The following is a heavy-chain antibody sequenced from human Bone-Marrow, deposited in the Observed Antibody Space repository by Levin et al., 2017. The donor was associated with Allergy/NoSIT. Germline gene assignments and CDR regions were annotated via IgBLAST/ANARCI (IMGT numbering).Heavy chain of an antibody. V-gene: IGHV3-23*01. CDR3: AKGAGWVAGAVALI. CDR1: GFTFSSYA. Sequence: PGGSLRLSCAASGFTFSSYAMSWVRQAPGKGLDWVSAISGSGTSTYYADSVKGRFTISRDNSMTTLYLQMNSLRADDTAVYYCAKGAGWVAGAVALIWGQGTLVTVSS. CDR2: ISGSGTST. J-gene: IGHJ4*02. D-gene: IGHD6-19*01.